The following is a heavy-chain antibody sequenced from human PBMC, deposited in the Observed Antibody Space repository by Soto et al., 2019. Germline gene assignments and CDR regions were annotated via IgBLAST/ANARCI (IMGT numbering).Heavy chain of an antibody. Sequence: SETLSLTCAVYGGSFSGYYWSWIRQPPGKGLEWIGEINHSGSTNYNPSLKSRVTISVDTSKNQFSLKLSSVTAADTAAYYCARGQDYYGMDVWGQGTTVTVSS. J-gene: IGHJ6*02. CDR1: GGSFSGYY. CDR3: ARGQDYYGMDV. V-gene: IGHV4-34*01. CDR2: INHSGST.